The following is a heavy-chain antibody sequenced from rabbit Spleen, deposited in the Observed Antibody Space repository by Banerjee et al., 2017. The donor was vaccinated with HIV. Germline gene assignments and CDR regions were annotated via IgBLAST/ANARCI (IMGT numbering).Heavy chain of an antibody. Sequence: QSLEESGGDLVKPGASLTLTCIASGVSFSGDSYMCWVRQTPGKRPEWIACIYTGVSGGTYYANWAKGRFTISRPSSTTVTLQLTSLTAADTATYFCARDTGSSFSSYGMDLWGQGTLVTVS. D-gene: IGHD8-1*01. V-gene: IGHV1S40*01. CDR1: GVSFSGDSY. CDR3: ARDTGSSFSSYGMDL. J-gene: IGHJ6*01. CDR2: IYTGVSGGT.